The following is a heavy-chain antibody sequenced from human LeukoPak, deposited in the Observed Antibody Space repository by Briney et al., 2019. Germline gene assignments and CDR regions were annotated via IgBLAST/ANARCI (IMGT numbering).Heavy chain of an antibody. D-gene: IGHD4-17*01. CDR2: ISGGGETT. CDR1: GFTLNNYA. CDR3: ARDYADYVGYFFFDY. Sequence: GGSLTLSCAASGFTLNNYAMNWVRQAPGKGLEWVSSISGGGETTYYAHSAKGRFTISRDNSQNTLYLQMNSLRAEDTAVYYCARDYADYVGYFFFDYWGQGTLVTVSS. J-gene: IGHJ4*02. V-gene: IGHV3-23*01.